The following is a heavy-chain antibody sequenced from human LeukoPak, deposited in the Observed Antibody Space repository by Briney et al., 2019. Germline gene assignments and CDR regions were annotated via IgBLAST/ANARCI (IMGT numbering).Heavy chain of an antibody. CDR2: VSNDGSNK. J-gene: IGHJ4*02. D-gene: IGHD6-13*01. Sequence: GGSLRLSCAASGFTFSSYGMHWVRQAPGKGLEWVAVVSNDGSNKYHADSVKGRFTISRDNSKNTLYLQMNSLRAEDTAVYYCTKSGIAAAGQRGYFDHWGQGTLVTVPS. V-gene: IGHV3-30*18. CDR3: TKSGIAAAGQRGYFDH. CDR1: GFTFSSYG.